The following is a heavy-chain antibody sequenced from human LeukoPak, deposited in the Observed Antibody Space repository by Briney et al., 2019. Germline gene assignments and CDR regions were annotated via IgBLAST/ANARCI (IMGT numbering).Heavy chain of an antibody. J-gene: IGHJ5*02. CDR3: ARDHSVSDEAWWLDP. D-gene: IGHD5/OR15-5a*01. V-gene: IGHV1-46*01. Sequence: ASVKVSCKASGFTFTNYWMHWVRQAPGQGLEWMGVINPRGDSAFYAQKFQGRLTLTRDTSTTPLYLTLSSLRYDDTAVYYCARDHSVSDEAWWLDPWGQGTLVTVSS. CDR1: GFTFTNYW. CDR2: INPRGDSA.